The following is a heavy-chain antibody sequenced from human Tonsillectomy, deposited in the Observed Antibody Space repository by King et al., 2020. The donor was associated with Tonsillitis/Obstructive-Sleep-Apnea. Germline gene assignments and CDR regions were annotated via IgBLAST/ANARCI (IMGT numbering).Heavy chain of an antibody. D-gene: IGHD1-1*01. Sequence: QLQESGPGLVKPSETLSLTCTVSGGSISSSSYYWGWIRQPPGKGLEWIGSIYYSGSTYYNPSLKSRVTISVDTSKNKFSLKLSSVTAADTAVYYCARGWRTGYFDLWGRGTLVTVSS. CDR3: ARGWRTGYFDL. V-gene: IGHV4-39*01. CDR1: GGSISSSSYY. J-gene: IGHJ2*01. CDR2: IYYSGST.